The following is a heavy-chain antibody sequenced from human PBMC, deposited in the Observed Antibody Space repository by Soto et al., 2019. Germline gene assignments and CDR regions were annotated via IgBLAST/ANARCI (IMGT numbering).Heavy chain of an antibody. D-gene: IGHD1-1*01. CDR2: IYTGGST. J-gene: IGHJ4*02. Sequence: EVKLVESGGGLMQPGGSLRLSCAASGFSVGGNPMTWVRQAPGKGLEWVASIYTGGSTFYADPVKGRFTISRDNSKNMVYLQMNSLTVGDTAMYFCARGVNDDSWGRGTLVTVSS. CDR3: ARGVNDDS. CDR1: GFSVGGNP. V-gene: IGHV3-53*01.